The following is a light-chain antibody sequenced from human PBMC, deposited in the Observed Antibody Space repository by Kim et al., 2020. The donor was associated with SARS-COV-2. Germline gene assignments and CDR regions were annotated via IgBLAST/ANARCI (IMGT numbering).Light chain of an antibody. Sequence: GQRVTISCSGSSSNIGIKVVNWYQRRPGTAPKLLIYESNQRPSGVPDRFSGSKSGTSASLAISGLQSEDEADYFCATWDDSLTGFVLGTGTKVTVL. CDR1: SSNIGIKV. V-gene: IGLV1-44*01. CDR2: ESN. J-gene: IGLJ1*01. CDR3: ATWDDSLTGFV.